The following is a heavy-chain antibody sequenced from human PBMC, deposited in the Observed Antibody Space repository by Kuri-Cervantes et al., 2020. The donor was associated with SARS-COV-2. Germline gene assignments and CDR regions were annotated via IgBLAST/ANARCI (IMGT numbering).Heavy chain of an antibody. V-gene: IGHV5-10-1*01. CDR1: GYSFTSYW. Sequence: GGSLRLSCKGSGYSFTSYWISWVRQMPGKGLEWMGRIDPSDSYTIYSPSFQGHVTISADKSISTAYLQWSSLKASDTAMYYCARHDYDSSGYYYVYYGMDVWGQGTTVTVSS. CDR3: ARHDYDSSGYYYVYYGMDV. CDR2: IDPSDSYT. D-gene: IGHD3-22*01. J-gene: IGHJ6*02.